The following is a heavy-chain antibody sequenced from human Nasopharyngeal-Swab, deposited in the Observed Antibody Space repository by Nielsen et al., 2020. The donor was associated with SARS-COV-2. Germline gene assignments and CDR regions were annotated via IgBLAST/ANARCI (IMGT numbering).Heavy chain of an antibody. Sequence: SATLSLTCGVYGGSFSGYYWNWIRQPPGKGLEWIGEINHSGSTYYSPFLKSRVTISVDTSNNQFSLRLSSVTAADTAVYYCARGSYSASSDGEKYYYHGMDVWGQGTTVTVSS. CDR1: GGSFSGYY. J-gene: IGHJ6*02. CDR3: ARGSYSASSDGEKYYYHGMDV. CDR2: INHSGST. V-gene: IGHV4-34*01. D-gene: IGHD6-6*01.